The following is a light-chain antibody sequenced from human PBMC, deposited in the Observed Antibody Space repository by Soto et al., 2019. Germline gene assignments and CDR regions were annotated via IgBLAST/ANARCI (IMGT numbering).Light chain of an antibody. Sequence: QSVLTQPPSVSRAPGQRITISCTGSSSDIGAGSDVHWYQQLPGTAPKLLIFANNIRPSGVPDRFSGSKSGTSASLAITGLQAEDEADYYCQSYDSSLSGYVFGTGTKVTVL. V-gene: IGLV1-40*01. CDR2: ANN. CDR3: QSYDSSLSGYV. J-gene: IGLJ1*01. CDR1: SSDIGAGSD.